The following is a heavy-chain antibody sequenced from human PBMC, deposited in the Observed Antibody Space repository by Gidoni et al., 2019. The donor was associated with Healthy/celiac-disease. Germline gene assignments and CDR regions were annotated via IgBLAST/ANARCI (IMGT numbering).Heavy chain of an antibody. V-gene: IGHV4-61*02. Sequence: QVQLQESGPGLVKPSQTLSLTCTVSGGSIRSGSYYWSWIRQPAGKGLEWLGRIYTSGSNNYNPSLKSRVTISVDTSKNQFSLKLSSVTAADTAVYYCAREDIVVVVADAHYYFDYWGQGTLVTVSS. CDR3: AREDIVVVVADAHYYFDY. CDR1: GGSIRSGSYY. J-gene: IGHJ4*02. D-gene: IGHD2-15*01. CDR2: IYTSGSN.